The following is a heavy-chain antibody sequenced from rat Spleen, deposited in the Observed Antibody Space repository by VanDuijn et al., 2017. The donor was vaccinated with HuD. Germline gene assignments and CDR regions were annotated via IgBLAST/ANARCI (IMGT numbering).Heavy chain of an antibody. Sequence: EVQLVESGGGLVQPGRSLKLSCAASGFTFSDYTMAWVRQAPKKGLEWVAAIIYDGSNTYYRDSGKGRFTISRDNAKSTLYLQMDSLRSEDTAIYYCARHVLRVYPLYWYFDFWGPGTMVTVSS. CDR3: ARHVLRVYPLYWYFDF. CDR2: IIYDGSNT. J-gene: IGHJ1*01. V-gene: IGHV5-17*01. D-gene: IGHD1-9*01. CDR1: GFTFSDYT.